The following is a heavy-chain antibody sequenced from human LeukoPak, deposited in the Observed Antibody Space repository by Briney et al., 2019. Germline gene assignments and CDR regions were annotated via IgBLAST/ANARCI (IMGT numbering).Heavy chain of an antibody. CDR3: ARGPQDSSSWYFDY. CDR2: IKRDGSEK. D-gene: IGHD6-13*01. CDR1: GFTFSSYW. J-gene: IGHJ4*02. V-gene: IGHV3-7*01. Sequence: GGSLRLSCAASGFTFSSYWMSWVRQAPGKGMEWVANIKRDGSEKYYVDSVKGRFTISTDNAKNSLYLQMNSLRAEDTAVYYCARGPQDSSSWYFDYWGQGTLVTVSS.